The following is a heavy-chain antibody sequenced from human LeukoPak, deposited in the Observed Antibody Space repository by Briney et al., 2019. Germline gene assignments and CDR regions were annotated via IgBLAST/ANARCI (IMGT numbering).Heavy chain of an antibody. D-gene: IGHD6-25*01. CDR3: ARELRHDDI. Sequence: ASVKVSCKASGYTFTSYDINWVRQATGQGLEWMGYMNPNSGNTGYAQKFQDRVTITTSISTSTAYMELSSLRSEDTAVYYCARELRHDDIWGQGTMVTVSS. CDR1: GYTFTSYD. V-gene: IGHV1-8*03. CDR2: MNPNSGNT. J-gene: IGHJ3*02.